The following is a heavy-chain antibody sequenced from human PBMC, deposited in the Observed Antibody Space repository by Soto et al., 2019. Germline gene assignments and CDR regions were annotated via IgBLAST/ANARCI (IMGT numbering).Heavy chain of an antibody. D-gene: IGHD3-22*01. CDR3: ARQSRGYYDSNGFLDY. CDR2: IYHNGSA. CDR1: GASVINNSYD. V-gene: IGHV4-61*01. Sequence: SETLSLTCSVSGASVINNSYDWSWIRQPPGKGLEWIGYIYHNGSANYNPSLKSRVTISVDTSKNQFSLKLTSVTAADTAVYYCARQSRGYYDSNGFLDYWGQGTLVTVS. J-gene: IGHJ4*02.